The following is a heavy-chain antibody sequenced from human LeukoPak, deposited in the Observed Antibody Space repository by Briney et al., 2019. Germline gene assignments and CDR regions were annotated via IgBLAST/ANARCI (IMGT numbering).Heavy chain of an antibody. J-gene: IGHJ4*02. CDR2: LWYDGSNK. Sequence: GGSLRLSCAASGFTFSSYAIHWVRQAPAKALGGVEVLWYDGSNKHYAESVKGRFSISRDNSKSTLYLQMNSLRAEDTAVYYCARARGVSTGYRPIDYWGQGTLVTVSS. D-gene: IGHD3-22*01. CDR3: ARARGVSTGYRPIDY. V-gene: IGHV3-33*08. CDR1: GFTFSSYA.